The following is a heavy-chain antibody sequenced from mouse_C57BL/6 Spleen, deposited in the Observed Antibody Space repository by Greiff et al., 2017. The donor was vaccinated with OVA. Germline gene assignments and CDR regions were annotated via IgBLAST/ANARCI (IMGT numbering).Heavy chain of an antibody. D-gene: IGHD1-1*01. Sequence: EVQLQQSGPELVKPGASVKIPCKASGYTFTDYNMDWVKQSHGKSLEWIGDINPNNGGTIYNQKFKGKATLTVDKSSRPAYMELSSLTSEDMAVYYCARVGCYCGRSAWFAYWGQGTLVTVAA. J-gene: IGHJ3*01. CDR1: GYTFTDYN. CDR2: INPNNGGT. CDR3: ARVGCYCGRSAWFAY. V-gene: IGHV1-18*01.